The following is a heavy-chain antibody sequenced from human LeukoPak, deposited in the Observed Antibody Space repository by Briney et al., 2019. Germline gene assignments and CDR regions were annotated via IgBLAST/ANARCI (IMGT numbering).Heavy chain of an antibody. CDR1: GYTFSGYY. D-gene: IGHD3-10*01. V-gene: IGHV1-2*02. CDR2: INPNSGGT. CDR3: ASGDRVTMLRGGNIGYFDY. J-gene: IGHJ4*02. Sequence: ASVKVSCKASGYTFSGYYMHWVRQAPGQGLEWMGWINPNSGGTDCAQKFQGRVTMTRDTSISTAYMELSRLRSDDTAVYYCASGDRVTMLRGGNIGYFDYWGQGTLVTVSS.